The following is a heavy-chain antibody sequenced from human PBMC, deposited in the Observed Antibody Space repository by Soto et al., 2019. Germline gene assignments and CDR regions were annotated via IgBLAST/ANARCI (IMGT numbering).Heavy chain of an antibody. Sequence: QVQLQESGPGLVNPSQTLSLTCTVSGASIRSGDYFWSWIRQPPGKGLEWIGYISYSGSTYYNPSLERRVSMSVDTSTNQFSLKLRSVTAADTAVYFCARGADIAVVITATPDYWFDPWGQGTLVTVSS. V-gene: IGHV4-30-4*01. D-gene: IGHD2-15*01. CDR1: GASIRSGDYF. J-gene: IGHJ5*02. CDR2: ISYSGST. CDR3: ARGADIAVVITATPDYWFDP.